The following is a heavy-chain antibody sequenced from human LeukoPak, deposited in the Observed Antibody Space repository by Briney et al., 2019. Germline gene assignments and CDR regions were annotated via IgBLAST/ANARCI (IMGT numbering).Heavy chain of an antibody. CDR3: ARVAAAADY. Sequence: SQTLSLTCTVSGGSISSGDYYWSWIRQPPGKGLEWIGEINHSGSTNYNPSLKSRVTISVDTSKNQFSLKLSSVTTADTAVYYCARVAAAADYWGQGTLVTVSP. V-gene: IGHV4-30-4*01. CDR1: GGSISSGDYY. J-gene: IGHJ4*02. CDR2: INHSGST. D-gene: IGHD6-13*01.